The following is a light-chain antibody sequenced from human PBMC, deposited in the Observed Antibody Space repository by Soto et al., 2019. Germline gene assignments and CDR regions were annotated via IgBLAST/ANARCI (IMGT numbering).Light chain of an antibody. J-gene: IGKJ4*01. CDR3: QQCNNWPALT. Sequence: EIVMTQSPATLSVSPGERATLSCRASQSVSSNLAWYQQKPGQAPRLLIYGASTRATGIPARFSGSGSGTEFTLTISNLQSEDFAVYYCQQCNNWPALTFGGGTKVEIK. V-gene: IGKV3-15*01. CDR2: GAS. CDR1: QSVSSN.